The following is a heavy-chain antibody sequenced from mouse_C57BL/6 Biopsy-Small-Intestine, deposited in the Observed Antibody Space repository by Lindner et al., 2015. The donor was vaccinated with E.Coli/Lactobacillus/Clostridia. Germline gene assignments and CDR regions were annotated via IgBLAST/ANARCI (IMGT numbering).Heavy chain of an antibody. CDR3: ARGGAFDY. D-gene: IGHD3-1*01. CDR1: GYSFTDYF. CDR2: INPYNGDT. J-gene: IGHJ2*01. V-gene: IGHV1-20*01. Sequence: VQLQESGPELVKPGASVEMSCKASGYSFTDYFMNWVKQSHGESLEWIGRINPYNGDTFYIQKFKDKATLTVDKSSSTVHMELRSLTSEDSALYYCARGGAFDYWGQGATLTVSS.